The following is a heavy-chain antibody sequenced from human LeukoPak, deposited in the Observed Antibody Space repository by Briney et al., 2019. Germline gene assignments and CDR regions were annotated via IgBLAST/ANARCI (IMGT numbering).Heavy chain of an antibody. J-gene: IGHJ4*02. CDR1: GGSFSGYY. CDR2: INHSGST. CDR3: ARDPTNYYDSSGYYD. V-gene: IGHV4-34*01. Sequence: PSETLSLTCAVYGGSFSGYYWSWIRQPPGKGLEWIGEINHSGSTNYNPSLKSRVAISVDTSKNQFSLKLSSVTAADTAVYYCARDPTNYYDSSGYYDWGQGTLVTVSS. D-gene: IGHD3-22*01.